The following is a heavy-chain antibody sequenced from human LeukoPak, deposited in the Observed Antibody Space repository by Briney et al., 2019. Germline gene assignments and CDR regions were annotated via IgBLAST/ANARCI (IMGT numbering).Heavy chain of an antibody. V-gene: IGHV3-64D*06. Sequence: GGSPRLSCSASGFSFSTHNMHWVRQAPGKGLEFVSGITSDGENTDYLDFVKGRFTITRDNSKNTLYLHMTSLRPEDTAVYFCVKGRYGTGWDFWGPGTLVIVSS. J-gene: IGHJ4*02. CDR2: ITSDGENT. CDR1: GFSFSTHN. CDR3: VKGRYGTGWDF. D-gene: IGHD3-10*01.